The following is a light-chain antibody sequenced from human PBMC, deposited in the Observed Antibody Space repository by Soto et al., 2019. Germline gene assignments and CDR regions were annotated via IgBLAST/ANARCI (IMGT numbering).Light chain of an antibody. Sequence: QSVLTQPASVSGSPRQSITISCTGASSDVGGYTYVSWYQQHPGKAPKLMIYEVNNRPSGVSNRFSASKSADTASLTISGLQAEDEANYYCCSYTTSTTYVFGTGTKVTVL. CDR3: CSYTTSTTYV. J-gene: IGLJ1*01. CDR2: EVN. CDR1: SSDVGGYTY. V-gene: IGLV2-14*01.